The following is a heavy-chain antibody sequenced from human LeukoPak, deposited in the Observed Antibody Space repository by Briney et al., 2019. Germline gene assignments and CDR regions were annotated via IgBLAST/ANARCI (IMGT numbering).Heavy chain of an antibody. J-gene: IGHJ5*02. CDR2: ISSSSSTI. Sequence: GGSLRLSCAASGFTFSSYSMNWVRQAPGKGLEWVSYISSSSSTIYYADSVKGRFTISRDNAKNSLYLQMNSLRAEDTAVYYCASESYYDFWSGSPHNWFDPWGQGTLVTVSS. V-gene: IGHV3-48*01. D-gene: IGHD3-3*01. CDR3: ASESYYDFWSGSPHNWFDP. CDR1: GFTFSSYS.